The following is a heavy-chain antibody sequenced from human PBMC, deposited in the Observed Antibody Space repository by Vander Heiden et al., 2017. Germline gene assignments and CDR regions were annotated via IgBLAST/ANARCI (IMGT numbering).Heavy chain of an antibody. V-gene: IGHV4-59*01. CDR2: IYYSGST. D-gene: IGHD3-10*01. Sequence: QVQLQESGPGLVKPSETLSLTCTVSGGSISSYYWSWIRQPPGKGLEWIGYIYYSGSTNYNPSLKSRVTISVDTSKNQFSLKLSSVTAADPAVYYCARVARKGPVSYYYYGMDVWGQGTTVTVSS. CDR3: ARVARKGPVSYYYYGMDV. CDR1: GGSISSYY. J-gene: IGHJ6*02.